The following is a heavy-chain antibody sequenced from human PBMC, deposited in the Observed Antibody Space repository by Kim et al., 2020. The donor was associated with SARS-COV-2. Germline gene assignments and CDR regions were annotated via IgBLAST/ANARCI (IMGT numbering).Heavy chain of an antibody. Sequence: NYDTHLTSRVTMSVDTSKNQFALELSSVTAADTAVYYCARGTTVTTFDYWGQGTLVTVSS. V-gene: IGHV4-59*09. CDR3: ARGTTVTTFDY. D-gene: IGHD4-17*01. J-gene: IGHJ4*02.